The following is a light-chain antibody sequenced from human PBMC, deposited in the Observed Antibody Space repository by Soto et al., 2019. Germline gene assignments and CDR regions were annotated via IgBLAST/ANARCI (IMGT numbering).Light chain of an antibody. V-gene: IGKV3-15*01. Sequence: DIVMTQSPATLSVSPGERVSVSCRASQALTDSLAWYQQKPGQAPRLLIYHTSTRATGVPARFSGSGSGTDFTLTIDNLQLEDFAVYYCHQYSYGPPWTFGQGTKVEMK. CDR2: HTS. CDR1: QALTDS. CDR3: HQYSYGPPWT. J-gene: IGKJ1*01.